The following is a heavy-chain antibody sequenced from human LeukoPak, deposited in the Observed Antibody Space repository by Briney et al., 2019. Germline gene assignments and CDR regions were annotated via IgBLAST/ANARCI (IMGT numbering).Heavy chain of an antibody. CDR3: ARVGVPGSFDY. Sequence: SETLSLTCSVSGGSINGYYWIWVRQPPGKGLEWIGYIYYSGSTNYNPSLKSRVTISVDTSKNQFSLNLSSVTAADTALYYCARVGVPGSFDYWGQGTLVTVSS. J-gene: IGHJ4*02. CDR2: IYYSGST. V-gene: IGHV4-59*01. D-gene: IGHD3-3*01. CDR1: GGSINGYY.